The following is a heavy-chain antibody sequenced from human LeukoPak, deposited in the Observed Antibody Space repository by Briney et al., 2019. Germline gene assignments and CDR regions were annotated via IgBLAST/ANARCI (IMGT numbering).Heavy chain of an antibody. Sequence: GASVKLSLNASVSGFTSDSMFWGRLAPGQGLEWMGWINPNSGGTNYAQKFQGRVTMTRDTSISTAYTELSKLRSDDTAVYYCATDRFVTMIGRGGPAYWGQGTPVTVSS. CDR3: ATDRFVTMIGRGGPAY. D-gene: IGHD3-22*01. V-gene: IGHV1-2*02. CDR2: INPNSGGT. J-gene: IGHJ4*01. CDR1: VSGFTSDS.